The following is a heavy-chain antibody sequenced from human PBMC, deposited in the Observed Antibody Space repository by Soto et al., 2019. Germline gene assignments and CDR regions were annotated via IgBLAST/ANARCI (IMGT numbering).Heavy chain of an antibody. V-gene: IGHV3-23*01. CDR1: GFTFSSYA. Sequence: GGSLRLSCAASGFTFSSYAMSWVRQAPGKGLEWVSAISGSGGSTYYADSVKGRFTISRDNSKNTLYLQMNSLRAEDTAVYYCATHDDDLIAVAGSNWFDPWGQGTLVTVSS. D-gene: IGHD6-19*01. CDR3: ATHDDDLIAVAGSNWFDP. CDR2: ISGSGGST. J-gene: IGHJ5*02.